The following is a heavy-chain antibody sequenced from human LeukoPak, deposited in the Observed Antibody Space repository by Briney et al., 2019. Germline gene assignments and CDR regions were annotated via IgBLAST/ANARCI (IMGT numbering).Heavy chain of an antibody. CDR3: ARDTGPGIRFLEWYFDY. CDR2: IKQDGSEK. CDR1: GFTFSSYW. D-gene: IGHD3-3*01. V-gene: IGHV3-7*01. Sequence: PGGSLRLSCAASGFTFSSYWMSWVRQAPGKGLEWVANIKQDGSEKYYVDSVKGRFTISRDNAKNSLYLQMNSLRAEDTAVYYCARDTGPGIRFLEWYFDYWGQGTLVTVSS. J-gene: IGHJ4*02.